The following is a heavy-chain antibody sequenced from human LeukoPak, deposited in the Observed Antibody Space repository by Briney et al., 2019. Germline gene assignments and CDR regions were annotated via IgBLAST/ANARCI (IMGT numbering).Heavy chain of an antibody. CDR1: GFTFSSFG. CDR2: IRRDGDVI. Sequence: GGSLRLSCEASGFTFSSFGMHWVRQAPGKGLEWVAFIRRDGDVIYYADSVKGRFTISRDNSKNTLYLQMNSLRAEDTAVYYCARDGRYCSSTSCYGGWFDPWGQGTLVTVSS. D-gene: IGHD2-2*01. CDR3: ARDGRYCSSTSCYGGWFDP. J-gene: IGHJ5*02. V-gene: IGHV3-30*02.